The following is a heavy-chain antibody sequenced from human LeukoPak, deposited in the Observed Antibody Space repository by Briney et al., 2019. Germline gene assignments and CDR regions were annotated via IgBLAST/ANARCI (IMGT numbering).Heavy chain of an antibody. J-gene: IGHJ4*02. CDR2: ISTTSTYT. D-gene: IGHD2-8*02. Sequence: GGSLRLSCAASGFTFSDYYMSWIRQAPGKGLEWISYISTTSTYTNYADSVKGRFTISRDNAKNSLYLQMNSLRAEDTAVYYCARRTGDYLYYFDYWGQGTLVTVS. CDR3: ARRTGDYLYYFDY. CDR1: GFTFSDYY. V-gene: IGHV3-11*03.